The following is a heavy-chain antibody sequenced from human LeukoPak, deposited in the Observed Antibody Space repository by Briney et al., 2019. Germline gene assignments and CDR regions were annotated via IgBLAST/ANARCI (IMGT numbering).Heavy chain of an antibody. Sequence: GGSLRLSCAASGFTFSSPAMSWVRQAPGKGLEWVSSITPSGDGTYYAASVKGRFTISRDNSKNTLYLRMDSLRADDTAKYFCAKDSPVATWWGQGTLVTVSS. J-gene: IGHJ4*02. D-gene: IGHD1-26*01. CDR3: AKDSPVATW. CDR1: GFTFSSPA. CDR2: ITPSGDGT. V-gene: IGHV3-23*01.